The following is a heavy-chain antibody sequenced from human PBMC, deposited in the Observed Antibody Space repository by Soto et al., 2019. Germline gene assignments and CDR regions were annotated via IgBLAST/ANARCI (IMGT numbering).Heavy chain of an antibody. Sequence: GXSVKVSCTASGYTFTSYGISWVRQAPGQGLEWMGWISAYNGNTNYAQKLQGRVTMTTDTSTSTAYMELRSLRSDDTAVYYCARDARTTRYRPHRNYSARDYCGQRTLVTVSS. CDR2: ISAYNGNT. D-gene: IGHD1-7*01. CDR1: GYTFTSYG. V-gene: IGHV1-18*01. CDR3: ARDARTTRYRPHRNYSARDY. J-gene: IGHJ4*02.